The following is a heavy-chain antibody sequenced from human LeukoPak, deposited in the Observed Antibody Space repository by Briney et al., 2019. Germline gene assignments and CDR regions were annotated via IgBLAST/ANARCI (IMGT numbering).Heavy chain of an antibody. V-gene: IGHV4-61*02. CDR1: GVSISSGSYY. D-gene: IGHD3-22*01. CDR2: IYSSGST. CDR3: ARGPYSYDSSGAFDI. Sequence: PSETLSLTCTVPGVSISSGSYYWSWIRQPAGKGLEWIGRIYSSGSTNYNPSLKSRVTISVDTSKHQFSLKLSSVTAADTAVYFCARGPYSYDSSGAFDIWGQGTMVTVSS. J-gene: IGHJ3*02.